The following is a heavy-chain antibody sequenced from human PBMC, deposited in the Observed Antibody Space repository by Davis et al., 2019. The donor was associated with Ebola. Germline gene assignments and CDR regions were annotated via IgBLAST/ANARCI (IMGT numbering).Heavy chain of an antibody. D-gene: IGHD2-15*01. CDR1: GGTFSSYS. CDR3: ARDQDCSGMSCYSVGHDY. Sequence: AASVKVSCKASGGTFSSYSFSWVRQAPGQGPEWMGRINPDSGTTYHAQKFQGRVTMTRDTSSSTAYMELSSLGSDDTAVYYCARDQDCSGMSCYSVGHDYWGQGTLVTVSS. J-gene: IGHJ4*02. V-gene: IGHV1-2*06. CDR2: INPDSGTT.